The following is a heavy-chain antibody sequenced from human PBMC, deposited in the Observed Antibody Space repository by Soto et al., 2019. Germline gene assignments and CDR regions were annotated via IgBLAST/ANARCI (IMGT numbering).Heavy chain of an antibody. CDR2: ISAHNGNT. V-gene: IGHV1-18*01. J-gene: IGHJ4*02. D-gene: IGHD1-1*01. Sequence: QVQLVQSRAEVKNPGASVKVSCKASGYSFTSYGITWVRQAPGQGLEWMGWISAHNGNTDYAQKLQGRVTVTRDTSTSTAYMELRSLRSDDTAVYYCARGRYGDYWGQGALVTVSS. CDR3: ARGRYGDY. CDR1: GYSFTSYG.